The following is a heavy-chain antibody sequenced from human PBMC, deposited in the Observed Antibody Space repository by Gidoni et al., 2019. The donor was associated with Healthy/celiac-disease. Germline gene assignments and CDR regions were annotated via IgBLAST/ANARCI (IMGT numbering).Heavy chain of an antibody. CDR1: GGSIGSYY. CDR3: ARDVLGYWSSGTFYRPAFDI. Sequence: QVQLQESGPGLVKPSETLSLACTVSGGSIGSYYWTWIRQAPGKGLEWIGYIYYSGSTNYSPSLNSRVTISVDTSKNQFSLRLSSVTAADTAVYYCARDVLGYWSSGTFYRPAFDIWGQGTMVTVSS. V-gene: IGHV4-59*01. D-gene: IGHD2-15*01. CDR2: IYYSGST. J-gene: IGHJ3*02.